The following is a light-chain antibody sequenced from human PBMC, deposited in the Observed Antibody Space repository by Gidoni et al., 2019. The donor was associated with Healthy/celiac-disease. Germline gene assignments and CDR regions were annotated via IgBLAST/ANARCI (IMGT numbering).Light chain of an antibody. CDR1: QSVSSSY. J-gene: IGKJ5*01. CDR2: GAS. Sequence: EIVLTQSPGTLSLSPGERATLSCRPSQSVSSSYLAWYQQKPGQAPRLLIYGASSRATGIPDRFSGSGSGTDFTLTISRLEPEDFAVYYCQQYGSSPRITFGQXTRLEIK. CDR3: QQYGSSPRIT. V-gene: IGKV3-20*01.